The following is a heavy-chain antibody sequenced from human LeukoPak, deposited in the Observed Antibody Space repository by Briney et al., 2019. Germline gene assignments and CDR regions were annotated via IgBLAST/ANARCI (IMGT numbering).Heavy chain of an antibody. J-gene: IGHJ3*02. CDR3: ARDAMLTRARLTEPSAPHAFDI. V-gene: IGHV3-30-3*01. CDR2: ISYDGSNK. D-gene: IGHD3-16*01. CDR1: GFTFSSYA. Sequence: QPGGSLRLSCAASGFTFSSYAMHWVRQAPAKGLEWVAVISYDGSNKYYADSVKGRFTISRDNSKNTLYLQMNSLRAEDTAVYYCARDAMLTRARLTEPSAPHAFDIWGQGTMVTVSS.